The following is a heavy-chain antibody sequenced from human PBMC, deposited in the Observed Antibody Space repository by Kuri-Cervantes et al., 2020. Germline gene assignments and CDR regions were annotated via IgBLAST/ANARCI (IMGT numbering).Heavy chain of an antibody. CDR1: GDTFTDSY. CDR3: ARVQRRIAAAGKPICDAFDI. Sequence: AAVKVSCKASGDTFTDSYLHWVRQAPGQGREWMGWINPNSGGTNYAQKFQGWVTMTRDKSISTAYMELSRLRSDDKAVYYCARVQRRIAAAGKPICDAFDIWGQGTMVTVSS. V-gene: IGHV1-2*04. J-gene: IGHJ3*02. CDR2: INPNSGGT. D-gene: IGHD6-13*01.